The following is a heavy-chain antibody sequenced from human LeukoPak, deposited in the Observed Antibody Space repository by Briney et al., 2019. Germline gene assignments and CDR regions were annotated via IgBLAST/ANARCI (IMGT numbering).Heavy chain of an antibody. Sequence: ETLSLTCTVSGGSISSSSYYWGWIRQPPGKGLEWIGSIYYSGSTYYNPSLKSRVTISVDTSKNQFSLKLSSVTAADTAVYYCARPSRLNCSGGSCYGASYYYYMDVWGKGTTVTVSS. CDR3: ARPSRLNCSGGSCYGASYYYYMDV. D-gene: IGHD2-15*01. CDR1: GGSISSSSYY. V-gene: IGHV4-39*01. J-gene: IGHJ6*03. CDR2: IYYSGST.